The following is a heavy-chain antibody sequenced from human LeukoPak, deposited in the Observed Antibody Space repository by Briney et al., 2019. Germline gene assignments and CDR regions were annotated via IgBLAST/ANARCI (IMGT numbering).Heavy chain of an antibody. CDR2: INTDGSST. CDR3: AKNQAHSFDY. J-gene: IGHJ4*02. V-gene: IGHV3-74*01. CDR1: GFTFNSYW. Sequence: GGSLRLSCATSGFTFNSYWMHWVRQAPGKGLAWVSYINTDGSSTNYADSVKGRFTISRDNTKNTLSLQMNSLRGEDAAVYYCAKNQAHSFDYWGQGTLVTVSS.